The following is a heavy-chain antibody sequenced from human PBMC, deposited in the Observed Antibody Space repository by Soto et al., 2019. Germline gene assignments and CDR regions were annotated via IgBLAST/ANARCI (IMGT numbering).Heavy chain of an antibody. V-gene: IGHV5-51*01. D-gene: IGHD2-2*01. J-gene: IGHJ3*02. CDR3: ARQLQNIVVVPAAINDAFDI. CDR2: IYPGDSDT. Sequence: GESLKISCKGSGYSFTSYWIGWVRQMPGKGLEWMGIIYPGDSDTRYSPSFQGQVTISADKSISTAYLQWSSLKASDTAMYYCARQLQNIVVVPAAINDAFDIWGQGTMVT. CDR1: GYSFTSYW.